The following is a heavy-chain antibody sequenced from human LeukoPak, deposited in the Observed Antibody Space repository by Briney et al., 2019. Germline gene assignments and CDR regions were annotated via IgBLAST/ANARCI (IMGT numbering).Heavy chain of an antibody. CDR1: GYIFTGYY. D-gene: IGHD3-9*01. J-gene: IGHJ3*02. CDR2: INPNSGGT. CDR3: ARATDILTGYGAFDI. V-gene: IGHV1-2*02. Sequence: ASVKVSCKASGYIFTGYYMYWVRQAPGQGLEWMGWINPNSGGTNYAQKFQGRVTMTRDTSISTAYMELSRLRSDDTAVYYCARATDILTGYGAFDIWGQGTMVTVSS.